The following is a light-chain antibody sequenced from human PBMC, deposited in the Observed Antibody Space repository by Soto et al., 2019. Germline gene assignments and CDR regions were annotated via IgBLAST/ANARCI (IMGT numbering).Light chain of an antibody. J-gene: IGKJ2*01. CDR2: GAS. Sequence: EIVLTQFPGTLSLSPGERATLSCRASQSVSSSTYLAWYQQKPAQAPRLLIYGASTRATGIPDRFSGSGSGTDLTLTISRLEPEEVAVYYCQQYGSSPPYTLGQGTKLEIK. V-gene: IGKV3-20*01. CDR1: QSVSSSTY. CDR3: QQYGSSPPYT.